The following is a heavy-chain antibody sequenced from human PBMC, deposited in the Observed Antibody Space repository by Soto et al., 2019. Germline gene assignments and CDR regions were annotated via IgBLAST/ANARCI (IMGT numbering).Heavy chain of an antibody. J-gene: IGHJ4*02. CDR2: INAGNGNT. D-gene: IGHD2-2*01. CDR1: GYTFTSYA. V-gene: IGHV1-3*01. CDR3: ARSVVPAAHFDY. Sequence: QVPLVQSGAEVKKPGASVKVSCKASGYTFTSYAMHWVRQAPGQRLEWMGWINAGNGNTKYSQKFQGRVTITRDTAASTAYMELSSLRSEDTAVYYCARSVVPAAHFDYWGQGTLVTVSS.